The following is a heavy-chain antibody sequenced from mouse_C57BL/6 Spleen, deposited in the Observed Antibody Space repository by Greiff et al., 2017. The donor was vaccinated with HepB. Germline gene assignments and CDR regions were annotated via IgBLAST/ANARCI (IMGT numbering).Heavy chain of an antibody. D-gene: IGHD2-4*01. CDR3: ARRGNDYKRAWFAY. CDR1: GYTFTDYN. V-gene: IGHV1-22*01. Sequence: EVQLQQSGPELVKPGASVKMSCKASGYTFTDYNIHWVKQSHGKSLEWIGYINPNNGGTSYNQKFKGKATLTVNKSSSTAYMELRSLTSEESAVYCSARRGNDYKRAWFAYWGQGTLVTVSA. J-gene: IGHJ3*01. CDR2: INPNNGGT.